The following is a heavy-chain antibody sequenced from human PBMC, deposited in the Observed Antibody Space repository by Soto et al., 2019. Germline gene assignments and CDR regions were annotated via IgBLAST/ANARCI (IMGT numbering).Heavy chain of an antibody. Sequence: QVQLVESGGGVVQPGRSLRLSCAASGFTFSSYAMHWVRQAPGKGLEWVAVISYDGSNKYYADSVKGRFTISRDNSKNTLYLQMNSLRAEDTAVYYCASHLSYGSGTADYWGQGTLVTVSS. J-gene: IGHJ4*02. CDR2: ISYDGSNK. V-gene: IGHV3-30-3*01. CDR1: GFTFSSYA. CDR3: ASHLSYGSGTADY. D-gene: IGHD3-10*01.